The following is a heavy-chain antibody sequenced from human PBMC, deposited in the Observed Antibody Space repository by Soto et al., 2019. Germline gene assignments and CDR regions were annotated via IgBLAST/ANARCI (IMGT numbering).Heavy chain of an antibody. J-gene: IGHJ4*02. CDR3: ARGRIREMEYSGSITAFDY. CDR2: SSSTSGII. Sequence: PGGSLRLSCAASGFTFSSYSMNWVRQAPGKGLERVSYSSSTSGIIHYADSVKGRFTISRDNAKNSLYLEMNSLRDEDTAVYYCARGRIREMEYSGSITAFDYWGQGTLVTVSS. V-gene: IGHV3-48*02. D-gene: IGHD1-26*01. CDR1: GFTFSSYS.